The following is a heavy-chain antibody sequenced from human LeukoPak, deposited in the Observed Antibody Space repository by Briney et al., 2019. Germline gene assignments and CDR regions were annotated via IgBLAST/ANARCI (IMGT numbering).Heavy chain of an antibody. D-gene: IGHD3-10*01. J-gene: IGHJ3*02. Sequence: ASVKVSCKASGYTFTGYYMHWVRQAPGQGLEWMGWINPNSGGTNYAQKFQGRVTMTRDTSISTAYMELSRLRSDDTAMYYCARVSTMVRVDDAFDIWGQGTMVTVSS. CDR2: INPNSGGT. CDR3: ARVSTMVRVDDAFDI. CDR1: GYTFTGYY. V-gene: IGHV1-2*02.